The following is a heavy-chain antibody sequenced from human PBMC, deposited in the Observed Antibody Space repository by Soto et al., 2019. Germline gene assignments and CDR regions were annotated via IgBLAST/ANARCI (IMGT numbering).Heavy chain of an antibody. Sequence: PGGSLRLSCAASGFTFSNAWMSWVRQAPGKGLEWVGRIKSKTDGGTTDYAAPVKGRFTISRDDSKNTLYLQMNSLKTEDTAVYYCTTATYYYDSSGYYYYFDYWGQGTLVTVSS. D-gene: IGHD3-22*01. V-gene: IGHV3-15*01. CDR2: IKSKTDGGTT. CDR1: GFTFSNAW. CDR3: TTATYYYDSSGYYYYFDY. J-gene: IGHJ4*02.